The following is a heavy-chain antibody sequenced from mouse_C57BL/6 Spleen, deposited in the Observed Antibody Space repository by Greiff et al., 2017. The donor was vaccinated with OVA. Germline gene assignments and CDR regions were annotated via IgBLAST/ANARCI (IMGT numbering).Heavy chain of an antibody. J-gene: IGHJ2*01. CDR2: ISDGGSYT. CDR1: GFTFSSYA. CDR3: ARESSYVGFDY. D-gene: IGHD1-1*01. Sequence: EVKLVESGGGLVKPGGSLKLSCAASGFTFSSYAMSWVRQTPEKRLEWVATISDGGSYTYYPDNVKGRFTISRDNAKNNLYLQMSHLKSEDTAMYYCARESSYVGFDYWGQGTTLTVSS. V-gene: IGHV5-4*01.